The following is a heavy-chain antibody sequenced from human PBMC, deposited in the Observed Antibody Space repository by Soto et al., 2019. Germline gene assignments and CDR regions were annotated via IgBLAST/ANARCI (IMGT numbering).Heavy chain of an antibody. D-gene: IGHD2-2*01. CDR1: GFTFSSYA. CDR2: ISGSGGST. Sequence: GGSLRLSCAASGFTFSSYAMSWVRQAPGKGLEWVSVISGSGGSTYYADSVKGRFTISRDNSKNTLYLQMNSLRAEDTAVYYCAKARGSSTPAPGSYWGQGTLVTVSS. CDR3: AKARGSSTPAPGSY. V-gene: IGHV3-23*01. J-gene: IGHJ4*02.